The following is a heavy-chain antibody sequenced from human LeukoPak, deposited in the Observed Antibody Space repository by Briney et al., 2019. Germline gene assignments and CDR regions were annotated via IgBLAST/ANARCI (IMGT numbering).Heavy chain of an antibody. J-gene: IGHJ6*03. Sequence: GGSLRLSCAASGFTFSSYAMSWVRQAPGKGLEWVSAISGSGGSTYYADSVKGRFTISRDNSKNTLILQMSSLRVEDTALYYCAKRHCRGGSCYSDSYYLDVWGKGTTVTVSS. CDR1: GFTFSSYA. V-gene: IGHV3-23*01. CDR3: AKRHCRGGSCYSDSYYLDV. CDR2: ISGSGGST. D-gene: IGHD2-15*01.